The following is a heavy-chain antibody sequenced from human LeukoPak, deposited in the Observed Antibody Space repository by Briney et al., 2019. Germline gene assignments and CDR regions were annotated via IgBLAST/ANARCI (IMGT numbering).Heavy chain of an antibody. D-gene: IGHD3-16*01. V-gene: IGHV4-4*07. J-gene: IGHJ6*03. CDR2: IYTSGST. CDR3: AGGETGPYYYYMDV. CDR1: GGSISSYY. Sequence: SETLSLTCTVSGGSISSYYWSWIRQPAGKGLEWIGRIYTSGSTNYNPPLKSRVTMSVDTSKNQFSLKLSSVTAADTAVYYCAGGETGPYYYYMDVWGKGTTVTVSS.